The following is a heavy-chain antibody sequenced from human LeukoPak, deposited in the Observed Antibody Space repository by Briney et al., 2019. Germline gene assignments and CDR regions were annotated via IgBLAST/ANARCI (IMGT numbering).Heavy chain of an antibody. V-gene: IGHV3-30*18. CDR2: ISYDGSNK. Sequence: GRSLRLSCAASGFTFSSYGMHWVRQAPGKGLEWVAVISYDGSNKYYTDSVKGRFTISRDNSKNTLYLQMNSLRAEDTAVYYCAKDLYYYDSSGYYGGYYYYYGMDVWGQGTTVTVSS. CDR3: AKDLYYYDSSGYYGGYYYYYGMDV. J-gene: IGHJ6*02. D-gene: IGHD3-22*01. CDR1: GFTFSSYG.